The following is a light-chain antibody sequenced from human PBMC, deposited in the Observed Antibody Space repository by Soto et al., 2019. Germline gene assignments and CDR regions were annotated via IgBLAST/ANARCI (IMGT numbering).Light chain of an antibody. Sequence: EIVLTQSPGTLSLSPGERATLSCRASQSVSSSYLAWYQQKPGQAPRLLIYGASSRATGIPDRFGASGSGTDFTLTISSLEPEDFAVYYCQQRSNWPLTFGGGTKVDIK. J-gene: IGKJ4*01. V-gene: IGKV3D-20*02. CDR1: QSVSSSY. CDR2: GAS. CDR3: QQRSNWPLT.